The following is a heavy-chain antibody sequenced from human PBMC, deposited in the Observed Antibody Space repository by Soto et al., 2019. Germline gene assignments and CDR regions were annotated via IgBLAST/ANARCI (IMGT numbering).Heavy chain of an antibody. V-gene: IGHV3-74*01. J-gene: IGHJ6*02. CDR2: MNEDGGTT. D-gene: IGHD3-10*01. CDR3: ASDLSGRADV. Sequence: GGSLRLSCAASGFTFSSYWMHWVRQAPGKGLVWVSRMNEDGGTTDYADSVKGRFTISRDNAKNTLYLQMNSLRVEDTAVYYCASDLSGRADVWGQGTTVTASS. CDR1: GFTFSSYW.